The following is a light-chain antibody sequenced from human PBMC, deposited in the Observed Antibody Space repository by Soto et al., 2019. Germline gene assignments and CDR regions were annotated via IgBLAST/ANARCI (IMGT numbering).Light chain of an antibody. V-gene: IGLV1-40*01. CDR1: SSNIGANYD. J-gene: IGLJ1*01. Sequence: QSVLSQPPSVSGAPGQRITISCTGSSSNIGANYDVHWYRQVPGTAPKLLMSGDNNRPSGVADRFSGSKSGTSASLAITRLQAEYDADYYCQSYDSSLNRVFGTGTKVTVL. CDR2: GDN. CDR3: QSYDSSLNRV.